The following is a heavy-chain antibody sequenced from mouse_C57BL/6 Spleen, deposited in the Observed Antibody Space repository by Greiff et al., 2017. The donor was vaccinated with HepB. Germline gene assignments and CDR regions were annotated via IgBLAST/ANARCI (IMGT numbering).Heavy chain of an antibody. V-gene: IGHV1-81*01. CDR2: IYPRSGNT. CDR1: GYTFTSYG. D-gene: IGHD1-1*01. J-gene: IGHJ4*01. Sequence: QVQLQQSGAELARPGASVKLSCKASGYTFTSYGISWVKQRTGQGLEWIGEIYPRSGNTYYNEKFKGKATLTADKSSSTAYMELRSLTSEDSAFYFCARGVITTAPYYAMDYWGQGTSVTVSS. CDR3: ARGVITTAPYYAMDY.